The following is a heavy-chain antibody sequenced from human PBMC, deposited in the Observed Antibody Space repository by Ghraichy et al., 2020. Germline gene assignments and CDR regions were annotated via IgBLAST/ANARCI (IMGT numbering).Heavy chain of an antibody. Sequence: GGSLRLSCAASGFTFHAYAMNWVRRAPGKGLEWVSAITASGGSTHYADSVKGRFTISRDNSKNTLYLQMSSLRAEDTAVYYCAKDRLVQEGPAYYFDYWGHGTLVTVSS. CDR2: ITASGGST. D-gene: IGHD6-19*01. J-gene: IGHJ4*01. CDR3: AKDRLVQEGPAYYFDY. V-gene: IGHV3-23*01. CDR1: GFTFHAYA.